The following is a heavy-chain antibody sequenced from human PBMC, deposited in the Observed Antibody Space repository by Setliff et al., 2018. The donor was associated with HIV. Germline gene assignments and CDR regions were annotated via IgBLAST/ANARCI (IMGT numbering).Heavy chain of an antibody. CDR3: AAQDLDLVKYYYMDY. V-gene: IGHV4-34*01. CDR2: INHSGST. D-gene: IGHD2-21*01. CDR1: GGSFSGYY. J-gene: IGHJ4*02. Sequence: SETLSLTCAVYGGSFSGYYWSWIRQPPGKGREWIGEINHSGSTNYNPSLKSRVAISIDSSKTLFSLRLDSLTAADTAVDYCAAQDLDLVKYYYMDYWGPGALVTVSS.